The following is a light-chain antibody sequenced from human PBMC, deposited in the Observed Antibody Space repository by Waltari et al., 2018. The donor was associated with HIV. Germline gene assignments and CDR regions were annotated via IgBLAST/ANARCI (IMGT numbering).Light chain of an antibody. CDR2: GNS. CDR1: SPNIGAGFD. Sequence: QSVLTQPPSVSGAPGQRDTLSCTGSSPNIGAGFDVNWYQHLPGTAPKLLIYGNSNRPSGVPDRFSGSKSGTSASLAITGLQAEDEADYYCQSYDSSLSGYVFGTGTQVTVL. CDR3: QSYDSSLSGYV. V-gene: IGLV1-40*01. J-gene: IGLJ1*01.